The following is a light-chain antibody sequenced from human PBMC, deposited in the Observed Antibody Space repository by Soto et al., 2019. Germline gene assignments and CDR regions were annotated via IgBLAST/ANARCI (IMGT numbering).Light chain of an antibody. CDR2: DAS. CDR1: QGISSW. Sequence: IAITQSPSTLSASVGDRVTISCRASQGISSWLAWYQQKPGKAPKLLIFDASSLESGVPSRFSGSGSGTDFTLTINRLEPEDFAVYYCQQYDSSPRTFGQGTKVDIK. CDR3: QQYDSSPRT. J-gene: IGKJ1*01. V-gene: IGKV1-5*01.